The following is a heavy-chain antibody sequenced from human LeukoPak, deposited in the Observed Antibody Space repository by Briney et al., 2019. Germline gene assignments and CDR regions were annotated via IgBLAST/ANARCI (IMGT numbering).Heavy chain of an antibody. Sequence: VRQAPGXGLEWMGIINPSGGSTSYAQKFQGRVTMTRDTSTSTVYMELSSLRSEDTAVYYCARDRGPLLWFGELLPQKQDGMDVWGQGXTV. CDR3: ARDRGPLLWFGELLPQKQDGMDV. V-gene: IGHV1-46*01. CDR2: INPSGGST. J-gene: IGHJ6*02. D-gene: IGHD3-10*01.